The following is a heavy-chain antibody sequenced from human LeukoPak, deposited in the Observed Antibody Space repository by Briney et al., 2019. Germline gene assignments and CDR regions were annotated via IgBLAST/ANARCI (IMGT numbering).Heavy chain of an antibody. CDR1: GVSISRYY. J-gene: IGHJ3*02. CDR3: ARHQWVPAFDI. CDR2: IYYSWST. Sequence: SETLSLTCTVSGVSISRYYWSWLRQPPGKGLEWVGYIYYSWSTNYNPSLKSRVTISIDTSKNQFSLKLSSVTAAVTAVYYCARHQWVPAFDIWGQGKMVTVSS. V-gene: IGHV4-59*08. D-gene: IGHD1-26*01.